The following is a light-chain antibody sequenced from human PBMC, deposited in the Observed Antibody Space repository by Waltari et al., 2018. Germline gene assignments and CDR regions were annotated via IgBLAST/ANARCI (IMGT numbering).Light chain of an antibody. CDR2: TSS. CDR1: QNVTKY. CDR3: QQSATTPVT. J-gene: IGKJ3*01. V-gene: IGKV1-39*01. Sequence: DTQMTQSPSSLPASVGDRVTITCRAGQNVTKYLNWYQQKPGQAPKLLIHTSSILLEGVPSRFTGSGSGTHFTLIINSLQPEDFATYYCQQSATTPVTFGPGTSVDL.